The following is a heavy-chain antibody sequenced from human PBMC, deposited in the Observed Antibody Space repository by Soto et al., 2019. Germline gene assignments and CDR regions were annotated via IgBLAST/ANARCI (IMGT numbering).Heavy chain of an antibody. Sequence: EVQLVESGGGLIQSGGSLRLSCAASGFTVSSNYMSWVRQAPGKGLEWVSVIYSGDTTYYADSVKGRFTISSDHSKNTPYLQMNSLRAEDTAVYYCARDLRTLYGMAGWGQGTTVTVSS. V-gene: IGHV3-53*01. CDR3: ARDLRTLYGMAG. CDR2: IYSGDTT. J-gene: IGHJ6*02. CDR1: GFTVSSNY.